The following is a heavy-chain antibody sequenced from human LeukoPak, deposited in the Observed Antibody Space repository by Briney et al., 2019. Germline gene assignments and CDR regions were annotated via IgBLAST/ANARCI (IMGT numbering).Heavy chain of an antibody. CDR3: VSYYTLDKWFDP. CDR1: GGSASSGSYY. Sequence: SETLSLTCTVSGGSASSGSYYWSWMRQSPGKGREWIGYIYYSGSTKFIPSLKSRVTISIDTSKNQFSLKLSSVTAADTAVYYCVSYYTLDKWFDPWGQGTLVTVSS. J-gene: IGHJ5*02. D-gene: IGHD3-22*01. V-gene: IGHV4-61*01. CDR2: IYYSGST.